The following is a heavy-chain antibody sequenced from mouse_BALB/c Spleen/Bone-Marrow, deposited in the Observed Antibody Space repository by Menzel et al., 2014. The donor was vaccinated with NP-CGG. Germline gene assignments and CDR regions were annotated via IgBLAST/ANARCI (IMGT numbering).Heavy chain of an antibody. D-gene: IGHD2-10*02. CDR1: GFNIKDTY. CDR2: IDPANGNT. CDR3: ARSGGYVNYLAWFAY. Sequence: VQLQQSGAELVKPGASVKLSCTASGFNIKDTYMHWVKQRPEQGLEWIGRIDPANGNTKYDPKFQGKATITADTSSNTAYLQHSSLTSEDTAVYYCARSGGYVNYLAWFAYWGQGTLVTVSA. J-gene: IGHJ3*01. V-gene: IGHV14-3*02.